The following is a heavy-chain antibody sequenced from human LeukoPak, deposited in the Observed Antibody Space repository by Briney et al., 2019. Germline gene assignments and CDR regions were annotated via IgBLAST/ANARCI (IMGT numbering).Heavy chain of an antibody. CDR3: ARDPSGSSTTSFDY. Sequence: GGSLRLSCAASGFTFSTYWMHWVRQAPGKRLVWVSRINSDGSSTSYADSVKGRFTISRDNAKSTLYLQMNTLRVEDAAVYYCARDPSGSSTTSFDYWGQGTLVTVSS. CDR1: GFTFSTYW. J-gene: IGHJ4*02. V-gene: IGHV3-74*01. CDR2: INSDGSST. D-gene: IGHD1/OR15-1a*01.